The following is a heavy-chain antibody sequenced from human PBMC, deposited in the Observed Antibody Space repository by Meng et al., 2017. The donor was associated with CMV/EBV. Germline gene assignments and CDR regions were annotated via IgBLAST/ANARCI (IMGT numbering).Heavy chain of an antibody. J-gene: IGHJ5*02. V-gene: IGHV3-48*03. D-gene: IGHD3-3*01. CDR1: GFTFSSYE. CDR2: ISSSGSTI. Sequence: GGSLRLSCAASGFTFSSYEMNWVRQAPGKGLEWVSYISSSGSTIYYADSVKGRFTISRDNAKNSLYLQMNSLRAEGTAVYYCARGVVITIFGPTYNWFDPWGQGTLVMSPQ. CDR3: ARGVVITIFGPTYNWFDP.